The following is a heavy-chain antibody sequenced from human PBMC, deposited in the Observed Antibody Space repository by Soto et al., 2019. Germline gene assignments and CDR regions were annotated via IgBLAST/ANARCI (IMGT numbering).Heavy chain of an antibody. D-gene: IGHD6-19*01. V-gene: IGHV3-30*03. J-gene: IGHJ5*02. CDR1: GFTFNNYG. Sequence: QVQLVESGGGVVQPGRSLRLSCAASGFTFNNYGMHWVRQAPGKGLEWVAILSHDGTITYYGDSGRGRFTVSRDEYKNTVYLQMNSLRPEDTAVYYCARDWGSSGWFNWFDPWGQGTLVTVSS. CDR2: LSHDGTIT. CDR3: ARDWGSSGWFNWFDP.